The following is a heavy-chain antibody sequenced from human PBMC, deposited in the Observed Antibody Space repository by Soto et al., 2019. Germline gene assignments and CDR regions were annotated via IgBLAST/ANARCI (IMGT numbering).Heavy chain of an antibody. D-gene: IGHD1-26*01. Sequence: GGSLRLSCAASGFTFSSYGMHWVRQAPGKGLEWVAVIWYDGSNKYYAGPVKGRFTISRDNSKNTLYLQMNSLRAEDTAVYYCARVDSGSYLGAFDYWGQGTLVTVSS. CDR2: IWYDGSNK. J-gene: IGHJ4*02. CDR3: ARVDSGSYLGAFDY. CDR1: GFTFSSYG. V-gene: IGHV3-33*01.